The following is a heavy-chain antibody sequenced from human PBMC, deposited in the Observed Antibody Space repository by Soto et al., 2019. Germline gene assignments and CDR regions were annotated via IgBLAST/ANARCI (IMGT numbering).Heavy chain of an antibody. Sequence: QVQLVQSGAEVKKPGASVKVSCKASGYTFTGYYMHWVRQAPGQGLEWMGWINPNSGGTNYAQKFQGWVTMTRDTSISTAYMELSRLSSDDTAVYYCARDHLTIAVAGTGSFDYWGQGTLVTVSS. CDR2: INPNSGGT. CDR1: GYTFTGYY. CDR3: ARDHLTIAVAGTGSFDY. V-gene: IGHV1-2*04. J-gene: IGHJ4*02. D-gene: IGHD6-19*01.